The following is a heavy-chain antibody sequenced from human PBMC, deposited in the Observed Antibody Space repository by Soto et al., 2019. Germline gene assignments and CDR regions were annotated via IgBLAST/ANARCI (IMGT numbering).Heavy chain of an antibody. J-gene: IGHJ4*02. CDR2: IWYDGSNK. D-gene: IGHD3-16*02. V-gene: IGHV3-33*01. Sequence: QVQLVESGGGVVQPGRSLRLSCEASGFTFSSYGMHWVRQAPGKGLEWAADIWYDGSNKYYADSVEGRFTISRDNSKNTLYLQMNSLRAEDTAVYYCARERVDDYIWGSYRHEIDYWGQGTLVTVSS. CDR3: ARERVDDYIWGSYRHEIDY. CDR1: GFTFSSYG.